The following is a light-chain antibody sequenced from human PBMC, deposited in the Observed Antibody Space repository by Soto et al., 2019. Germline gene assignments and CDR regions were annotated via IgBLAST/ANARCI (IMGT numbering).Light chain of an antibody. V-gene: IGKV3-11*01. J-gene: IGKJ2*03. CDR1: QSVSSY. CDR2: DSS. Sequence: EIVLTQSPATLSLSPGERATLSCRASQSVSSYLAWYQQQPGQAPSLLIYDSSNRATGIPARFSGSGSGTDFTLTVSSLEPEDFAVYYCQQRYNWPSSFGQGTKLEIK. CDR3: QQRYNWPSS.